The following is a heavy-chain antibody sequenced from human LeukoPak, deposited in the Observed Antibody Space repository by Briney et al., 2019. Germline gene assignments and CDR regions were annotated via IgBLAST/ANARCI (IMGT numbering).Heavy chain of an antibody. Sequence: TSETLSLTCTVSGGSISTYYWSWIRQPPGKGLEWIGYIYYLRSTNYNPSLKSRVTISVDTSKNQFSLRLNSVTAADTAVYYCARADSSGYEHFDYWGQGTLVTVSS. CDR1: GGSISTYY. D-gene: IGHD3-22*01. CDR2: IYYLRST. J-gene: IGHJ4*02. CDR3: ARADSSGYEHFDY. V-gene: IGHV4-59*01.